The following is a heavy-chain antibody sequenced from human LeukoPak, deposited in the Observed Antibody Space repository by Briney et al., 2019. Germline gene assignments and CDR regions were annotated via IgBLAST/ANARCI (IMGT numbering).Heavy chain of an antibody. CDR2: IYYGDCA. J-gene: IGHJ5*02. CDR3: ARGSNAGNWFDP. CDR1: AVSISSGSYY. Sequence: SVTLSLTSTVSAVSISSGSYYWRWIRQHPGKGLGCIAYIYYGDCAYYHPSLNTRITISVDKSKNQFSLKLTSVTAADTAVYYCARGSNAGNWFDPWGQGTLVTVSS. D-gene: IGHD4/OR15-4a*01. V-gene: IGHV4-31*03.